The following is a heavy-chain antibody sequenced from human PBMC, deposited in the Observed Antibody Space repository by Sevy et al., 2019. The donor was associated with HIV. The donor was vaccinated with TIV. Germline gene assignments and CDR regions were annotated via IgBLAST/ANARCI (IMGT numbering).Heavy chain of an antibody. Sequence: GGSLRLSCGASGFTFSNYAMSWVRQAPGKGPEWVSGINNGGSTYYADSVKGRFTISRDNSKKMVFLQMKCLRAEDTAVYYCASGDTTMITDLDYWGQGALVTVSS. CDR3: ASGDTTMITDLDY. CDR1: GFTFSNYA. V-gene: IGHV3-23*01. D-gene: IGHD5-18*01. J-gene: IGHJ4*02. CDR2: INNGGST.